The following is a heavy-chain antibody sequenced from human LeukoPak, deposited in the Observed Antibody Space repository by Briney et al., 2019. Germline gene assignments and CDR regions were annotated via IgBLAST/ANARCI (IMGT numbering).Heavy chain of an antibody. V-gene: IGHV1-18*04. D-gene: IGHD3-22*01. CDR2: ISAYNGNT. CDR1: GYTFTGYY. CDR3: ARVQSGNYYDSSGYYY. Sequence: GASVKVSCKASGYTFTGYYMHWMRQAPGQGLEWMGWISAYNGNTNYAQKLQGRVTMTTDTSTSTAYMELRSLRSDDTAVYYCARVQSGNYYDSSGYYYWGQGTLVTVSS. J-gene: IGHJ4*02.